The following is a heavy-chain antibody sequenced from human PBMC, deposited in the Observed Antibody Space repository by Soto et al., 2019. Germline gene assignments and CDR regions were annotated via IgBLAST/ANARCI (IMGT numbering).Heavy chain of an antibody. D-gene: IGHD2-2*01. Sequence: ASVKVSCKASGYTFSSYAMHWVRQAPGQGLEWMGWINPNSGGTNYAQKFQGRVTMTRDTSISTAYMELSRLRSDDTAVYYCARDRHCSSTSCYGGHDAFDIWGQGTMVT. J-gene: IGHJ3*02. V-gene: IGHV1-2*02. CDR1: GYTFSSYA. CDR2: INPNSGGT. CDR3: ARDRHCSSTSCYGGHDAFDI.